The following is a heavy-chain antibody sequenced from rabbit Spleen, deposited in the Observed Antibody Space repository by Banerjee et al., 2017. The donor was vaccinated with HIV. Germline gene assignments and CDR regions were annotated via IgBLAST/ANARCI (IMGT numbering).Heavy chain of an antibody. CDR1: GFSFSNKAV. D-gene: IGHD2-1*01. CDR3: ATYVDYDGDFDL. CDR2: IDTGFGDTA. Sequence: QEQLVESGGGLVQPGGSLKLSCTASGFSFSNKAVMCWVRQAPGKGLEWIACIDTGFGDTAYYASWAKGRFTISKASSTTVTLQMTSLTAADTATYFCATYVDYDGDFDLWGPGTLVTVS. V-gene: IGHV1S45*01. J-gene: IGHJ4*01.